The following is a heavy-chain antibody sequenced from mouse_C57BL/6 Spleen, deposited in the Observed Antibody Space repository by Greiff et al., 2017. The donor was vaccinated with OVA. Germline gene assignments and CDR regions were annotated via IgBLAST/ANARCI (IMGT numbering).Heavy chain of an antibody. Sequence: QVQLQQPGAELVKPGASVKLSCKASGYTFTSYWMHWVKQRPGQGLEWIGMIHPNSGSTNYNEKFKSKATLTVDKSSSTAYMQLSSLTSEDSAVYYCARGDDYEEYARDYWGQGTSVTVSS. V-gene: IGHV1-64*01. CDR1: GYTFTSYW. CDR2: IHPNSGST. CDR3: ARGDDYEEYARDY. D-gene: IGHD2-4*01. J-gene: IGHJ4*01.